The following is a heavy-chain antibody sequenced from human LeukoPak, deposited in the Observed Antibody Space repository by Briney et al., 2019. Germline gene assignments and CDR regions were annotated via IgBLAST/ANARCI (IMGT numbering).Heavy chain of an antibody. Sequence: SVKVSCKASGGTFSSYAISWVRQAPGQGLEWMGGIIPIFGTANYAQKFQGRVTITADESTSTAYMELSSLRSEDTAVYYCARDRRAYCSGGSCYLDWYFDLWGRGTLVTVSS. J-gene: IGHJ2*01. CDR2: IIPIFGTA. CDR3: ARDRRAYCSGGSCYLDWYFDL. V-gene: IGHV1-69*13. D-gene: IGHD2-15*01. CDR1: GGTFSSYA.